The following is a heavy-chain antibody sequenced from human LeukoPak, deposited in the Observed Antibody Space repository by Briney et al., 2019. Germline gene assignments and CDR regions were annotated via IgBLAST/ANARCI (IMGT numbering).Heavy chain of an antibody. CDR1: GGSISSGSYY. J-gene: IGHJ4*02. Sequence: PSQTLSLTCTVSGGSISSGSYYWSWIRQPAGKGLEWIGGIYTSGSTNYNPSLKSRVTISVDTSKNQFSLKLSSVTAADTAVYYCARDVKYSSGWYFDYWGQGTLVTVSS. CDR2: IYTSGST. D-gene: IGHD6-19*01. V-gene: IGHV4-61*02. CDR3: ARDVKYSSGWYFDY.